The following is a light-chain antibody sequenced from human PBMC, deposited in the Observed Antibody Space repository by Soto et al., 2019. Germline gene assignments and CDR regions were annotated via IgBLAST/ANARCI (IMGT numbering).Light chain of an antibody. CDR1: QSIGNS. CDR2: DAS. V-gene: IGKV3-11*01. J-gene: IGKJ1*01. Sequence: EIVLTQSPATMSLSPGDRATLPCRASQSIGNSLAWYQQKPGQAPRLLIFDASSRASGIPARFSGSGSGKDFTLTISSLEPEDFAVYFCQQGTFGQGTKVDIK. CDR3: QQGT.